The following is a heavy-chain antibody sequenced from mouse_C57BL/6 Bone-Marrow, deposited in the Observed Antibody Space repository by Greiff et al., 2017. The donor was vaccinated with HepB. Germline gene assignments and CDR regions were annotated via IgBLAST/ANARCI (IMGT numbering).Heavy chain of an antibody. D-gene: IGHD1-1*01. CDR3: ARRGYYGSRTWFAY. J-gene: IGHJ3*01. Sequence: VQLQQPGAELVKPGASVKMSCKASGYTFTSYWITWVKQRPGQGLEWIGDIYPGSGSTNYNEKFKSKATLTVDTSSSTAYMQLSSLTSEDSAVYYCARRGYYGSRTWFAYWGQGTLVTVSA. V-gene: IGHV1-55*01. CDR1: GYTFTSYW. CDR2: IYPGSGST.